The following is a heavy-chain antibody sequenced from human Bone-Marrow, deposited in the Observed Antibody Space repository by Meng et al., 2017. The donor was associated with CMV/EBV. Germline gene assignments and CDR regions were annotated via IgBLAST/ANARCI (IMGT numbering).Heavy chain of an antibody. Sequence: SSVNGSCKASGGIFSSYPISWVRQAPGQGLEWMGGIIPIFGTANYAQKFQGRVTITTDESTSTAYMELSSLRSEDTAVYYCARGYCSSTSCYTGFDPKNYYYGMDVWGQGTTVTVSS. V-gene: IGHV1-69*05. J-gene: IGHJ6*02. CDR3: ARGYCSSTSCYTGFDPKNYYYGMDV. D-gene: IGHD2-2*02. CDR2: IIPIFGTA. CDR1: GGIFSSYP.